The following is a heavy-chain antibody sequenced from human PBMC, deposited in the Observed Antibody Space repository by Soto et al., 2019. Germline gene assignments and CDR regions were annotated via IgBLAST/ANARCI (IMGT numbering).Heavy chain of an antibody. CDR2: VNPILSMS. D-gene: IGHD3-10*01. Sequence: QVQLVQSGAEVKSAGSSVKVSCKASGDTFNFYSINWVRQAPGLGLEWVGRVNPILSMSNYAQRFQGRVTMTADKSTSTAYRELRSVRSEDTAIYYCASTYGSGYRAFDSWGQGALVTVSS. CDR3: ASTYGSGYRAFDS. J-gene: IGHJ4*02. CDR1: GDTFNFYS. V-gene: IGHV1-69*02.